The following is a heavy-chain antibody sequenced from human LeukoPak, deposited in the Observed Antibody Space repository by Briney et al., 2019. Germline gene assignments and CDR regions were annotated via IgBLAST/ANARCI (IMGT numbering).Heavy chain of an antibody. CDR1: GCTFSNYE. CDR2: ISSSGSTI. CDR3: ARDSSGYYGDNWFDP. Sequence: GWSLGLSCLASGCTFSNYEMNWVRQAPGKGLEWVSYISSSGSTIYYADSVKGRFTISRDNAKNSLYLQMNSLRAEDTAVYYCARDSSGYYGDNWFDPWGQGTLVTVSS. D-gene: IGHD3-22*01. V-gene: IGHV3-48*03. J-gene: IGHJ5*02.